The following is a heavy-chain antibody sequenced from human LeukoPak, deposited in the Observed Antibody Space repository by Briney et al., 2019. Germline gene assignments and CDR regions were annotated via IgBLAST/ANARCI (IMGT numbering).Heavy chain of an antibody. CDR1: GGSISSYY. V-gene: IGHV4-59*01. J-gene: IGHJ4*02. CDR2: IYYSGST. D-gene: IGHD6-19*01. CDR3: AGRYSSGWYPLDY. Sequence: PSETLSLTCTVSGGSISSYYWSWIRQPPGKGLEWIGYIYYSGSTNYNPSLKSRVTISVDTSKNQFSLKLSSVTAADTAVYYYAGRYSSGWYPLDYWGQGTLVTVSS.